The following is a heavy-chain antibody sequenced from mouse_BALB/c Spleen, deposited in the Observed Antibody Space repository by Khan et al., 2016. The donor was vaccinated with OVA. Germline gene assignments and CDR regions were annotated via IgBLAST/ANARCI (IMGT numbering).Heavy chain of an antibody. CDR1: GYTFTDYS. V-gene: IGHV9-2-1*01. Sequence: QIQLVQSGPELKKPGETVKISCKASGYTFTDYSMHWVKQAPGKGLKWMGWINTETGEPTYADDFKGRFVFSLETSASTAYLQINNLTNEDTATYVCAGRRHWYFDVWGAGTTITVSS. CDR2: INTETGEP. J-gene: IGHJ1*01. CDR3: AGRRHWYFDV.